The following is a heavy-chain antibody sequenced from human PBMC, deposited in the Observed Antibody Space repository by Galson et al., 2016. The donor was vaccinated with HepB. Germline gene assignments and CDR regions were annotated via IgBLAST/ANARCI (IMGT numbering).Heavy chain of an antibody. J-gene: IGHJ1*01. CDR3: ARDWGY. CDR1: GFSVSINV. V-gene: IGHV3-53*01. D-gene: IGHD3-16*01. Sequence: SLRLSCAASGFSVSINVMNWVRQTPGKGLEWVSLVYNSGKTYYADSVKGRFAVSRNESTNTMYLQMTSLRVEDSAVHYCARDWGYWGQGTLVTVSS. CDR2: VYNSGKT.